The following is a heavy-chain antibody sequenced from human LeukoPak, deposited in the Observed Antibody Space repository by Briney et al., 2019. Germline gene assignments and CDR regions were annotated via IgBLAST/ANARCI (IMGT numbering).Heavy chain of an antibody. V-gene: IGHV1-69*05. CDR3: ARGGSSWYFGYWFDP. CDR2: IIPIFGTA. J-gene: IGHJ5*02. D-gene: IGHD6-13*01. Sequence: SVKVSCKASGGTFSSYAISWVRQAPGQGLEWMGGIIPIFGTANYAQKFQGRVTITRNTSISTAYMELSSLRSEDTAVYYCARGGSSWYFGYWFDPWGQGTLVTVSS. CDR1: GGTFSSYA.